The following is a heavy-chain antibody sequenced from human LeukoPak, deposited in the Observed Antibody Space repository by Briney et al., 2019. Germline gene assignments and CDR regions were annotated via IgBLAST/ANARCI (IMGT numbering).Heavy chain of an antibody. V-gene: IGHV4-39*01. J-gene: IGHJ4*02. CDR2: IYYSGST. CDR3: ARQDFWSGPLGLFDY. CDR1: AGSISSSSYY. D-gene: IGHD3-3*01. Sequence: PAETLSLTCTVSAGSISSSSYYWGWIRQPPGKGLEWIGSIYYSGSTYYNPSLKSRVTISVDTSKNQFSLKLSSVTAADTAVYYCARQDFWSGPLGLFDYWGQGTLVTVSS.